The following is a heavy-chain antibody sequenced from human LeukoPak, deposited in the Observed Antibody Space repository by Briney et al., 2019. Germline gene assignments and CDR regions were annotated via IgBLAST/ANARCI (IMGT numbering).Heavy chain of an antibody. D-gene: IGHD5-18*01. V-gene: IGHV1-69*05. CDR3: ARSSTEDTAMADFDY. CDR2: IIPIFGTA. Sequence: SVKVSCKASGGTFSSYAISWVRQAPGQGLEWMGGIIPIFGTANYAQKFQGRVTITTDESTSTAYMELSSLRSEDTAVYYCARSSTEDTAMADFDYWGQGTLVTVSS. J-gene: IGHJ4*02. CDR1: GGTFSSYA.